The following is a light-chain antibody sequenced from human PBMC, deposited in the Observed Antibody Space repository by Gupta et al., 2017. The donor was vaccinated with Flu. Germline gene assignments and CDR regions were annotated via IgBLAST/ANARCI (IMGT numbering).Light chain of an antibody. V-gene: IGLV2-14*01. CDR3: SSYTSSSTWV. J-gene: IGLJ3*02. CDR2: EVS. Sequence: QSALTQPASVPGSHGQSITIPCTGTSSDVGGYNYVSWYQQHPGKAPKLMIYEVSNRPSGVSNRFSGSKSGNTASLTISGLQAEDEADYYCSSYTSSSTWVFGGGTKLTVL. CDR1: SSDVGGYNY.